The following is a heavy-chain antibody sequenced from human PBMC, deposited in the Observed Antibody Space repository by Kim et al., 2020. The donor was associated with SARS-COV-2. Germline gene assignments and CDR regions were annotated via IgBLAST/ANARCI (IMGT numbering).Heavy chain of an antibody. CDR2: IYPGDSDT. CDR1: GYSFTSYW. D-gene: IGHD3-9*01. J-gene: IGHJ5*02. Sequence: GASLKISCKGSGYSFTSYWIGWVHQMPGKGLEWMGIIYPGDSDTRYSPSFQGQVTISADKSISTAYLQWSSLKASDTAMYYCARQGDILTGYFMSGDWFDPWGQGTLVTVSS. CDR3: ARQGDILTGYFMSGDWFDP. V-gene: IGHV5-51*07.